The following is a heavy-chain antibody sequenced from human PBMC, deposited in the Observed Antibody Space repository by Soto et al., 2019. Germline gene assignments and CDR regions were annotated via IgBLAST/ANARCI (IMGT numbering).Heavy chain of an antibody. CDR1: GGSISSYH. J-gene: IGHJ3*02. V-gene: IGHV4-59*08. CDR2: IYYSGST. D-gene: IGHD4-17*01. Sequence: SETLSLTCTVSGGSISSYHWSWIRQPPGKGLEWIGYIYYSGSTNYNPSLKSRVTISVDTSKNQFSLKLSSVTAADTAVYYCARSGGESTTVTTYDAFDIWGQGTMVTVSS. CDR3: ARSGGESTTVTTYDAFDI.